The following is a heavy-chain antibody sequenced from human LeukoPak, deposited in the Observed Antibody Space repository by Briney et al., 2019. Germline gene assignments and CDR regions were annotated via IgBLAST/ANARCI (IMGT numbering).Heavy chain of an antibody. V-gene: IGHV3-20*04. CDR3: ARDFYGYQLFDY. J-gene: IGHJ4*02. CDR1: GFTFDDYS. CDR2: IIWNGVSS. Sequence: GGSLRLSCAASGFTFDDYSMSWVRQPPGKGLEWVSGIIWNGVSSGYADSVKGRFTISRDNAKNSLYLQMNSLRVEDTAVYYCARDFYGYQLFDYWGQGTLVTVSS. D-gene: IGHD5-18*01.